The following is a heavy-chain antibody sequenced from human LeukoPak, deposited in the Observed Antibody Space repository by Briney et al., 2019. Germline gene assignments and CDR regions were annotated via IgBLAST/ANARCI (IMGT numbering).Heavy chain of an antibody. CDR1: GGSFSGYY. V-gene: IGHV4-34*01. J-gene: IGHJ3*02. Sequence: PSETLSLTCAVYGGSFSGYYWSWLRQPPGKGLEWIGEINHSGSTNYNPSLKSRVTISVDTSKNQFSLKLSSVPAADTAVYYCARGLDYDILTGYYDGAFDIWGQGTMVTVSS. CDR3: ARGLDYDILTGYYDGAFDI. CDR2: INHSGST. D-gene: IGHD3-9*01.